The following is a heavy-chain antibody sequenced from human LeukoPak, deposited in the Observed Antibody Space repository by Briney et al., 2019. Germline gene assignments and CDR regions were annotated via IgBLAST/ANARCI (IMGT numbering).Heavy chain of an antibody. D-gene: IGHD4-17*01. J-gene: IGHJ4*02. CDR1: GFTFSSYE. Sequence: GSLRLSCAASGFTFSSYEMHWVRQAPGKGLEWVSYISSSDSTIYYADSVKGRFTISRDNAKNSLYLQMNSLRAEDTAVYYCARGHYGLDYWGQGTLVTVSS. CDR2: ISSSDSTI. CDR3: ARGHYGLDY. V-gene: IGHV3-48*03.